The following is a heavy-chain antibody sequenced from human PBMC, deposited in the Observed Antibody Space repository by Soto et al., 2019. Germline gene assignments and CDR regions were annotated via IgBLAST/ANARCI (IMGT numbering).Heavy chain of an antibody. CDR1: GCTCSSYA. D-gene: IGHD2-15*01. CDR2: ISYDGSNK. Sequence: GGSLRLSWAAAGCTCSSYAMHWVRQAPGKGLEWVAVISYDGSNKYYADSVKGRFTISRDNSKNTLYLQMNSLRAEDTAVYYCASIIVVVPGWGQGTLVTVSS. CDR3: ASIIVVVPG. J-gene: IGHJ4*02. V-gene: IGHV3-30-3*01.